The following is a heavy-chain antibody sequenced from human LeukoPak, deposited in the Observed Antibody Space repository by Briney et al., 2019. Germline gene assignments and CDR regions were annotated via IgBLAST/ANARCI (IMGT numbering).Heavy chain of an antibody. Sequence: GGSLRLSCAASGSTFDDYTMHWVRQAPGKGLEWVSLISWDGGSTYYADSVKGRFTISRDNSKNSLYLQMNSLRTEDTALYYCAKDMKDSSGLAFTGFDYWGQGTLVTVSS. CDR1: GSTFDDYT. D-gene: IGHD3-22*01. V-gene: IGHV3-43*01. CDR2: ISWDGGST. J-gene: IGHJ4*02. CDR3: AKDMKDSSGLAFTGFDY.